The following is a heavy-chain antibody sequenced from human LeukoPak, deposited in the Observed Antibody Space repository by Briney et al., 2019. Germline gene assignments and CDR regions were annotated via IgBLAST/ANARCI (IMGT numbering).Heavy chain of an antibody. V-gene: IGHV3-30*02. CDR2: IRYDGSNE. CDR3: AKNGNFYYYYCMDV. Sequence: GGSLRLSCAASGFTFSSFGMHWVRQAPGKGLEWVAFIRYDGSNEYYADSVKGRFTISRDNSKNTLYLQMNSLRAEDTAVYYCAKNGNFYYYYCMDVWGKGTTVTVSS. D-gene: IGHD4-23*01. J-gene: IGHJ6*03. CDR1: GFTFSSFG.